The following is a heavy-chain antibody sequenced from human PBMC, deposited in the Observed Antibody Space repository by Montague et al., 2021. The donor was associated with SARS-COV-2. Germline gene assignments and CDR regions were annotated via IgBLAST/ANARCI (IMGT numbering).Heavy chain of an antibody. V-gene: IGHV4-59*08. CDR1: GGSISSYY. Sequence: SETLSLTCTVSGGSISSYYWSWIRQPPGKGLEWIGYIYYGGSTSYSPSFKGRVIMSVDTSNNQFSLRLTSVTAADTAVYYCARLRRPDGYSYWFGPWGQGTLVTGSS. J-gene: IGHJ5*02. CDR2: IYYGGST. CDR3: ARLRRPDGYSYWFGP. D-gene: IGHD5-24*01.